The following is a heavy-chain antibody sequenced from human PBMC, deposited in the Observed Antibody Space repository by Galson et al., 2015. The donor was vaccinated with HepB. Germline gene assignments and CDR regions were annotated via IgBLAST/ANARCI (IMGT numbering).Heavy chain of an antibody. CDR2: ISYDGSNK. V-gene: IGHV3-30*18. CDR3: AKDTIFGVVTPYYYYGMDV. D-gene: IGHD3-3*01. Sequence: SLRLSCAASGFTFSSYGMHWVRQAPGKGLEWVAVISYDGSNKYYADSVKGRFTISRDNSKNTLYLQMNSLRAEDTAVYYCAKDTIFGVVTPYYYYGMDVWGQGTTVTVSS. CDR1: GFTFSSYG. J-gene: IGHJ6*02.